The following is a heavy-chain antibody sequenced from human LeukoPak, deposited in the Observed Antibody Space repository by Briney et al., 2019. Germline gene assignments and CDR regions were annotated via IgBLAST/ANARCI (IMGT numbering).Heavy chain of an antibody. CDR2: ISGSGGST. V-gene: IGHV3-23*01. Sequence: GGSLRLSCVASGFTFSFYAMSWVSQAPGKGLEWVSTISGSGGSTYYADSVKGRFTISRDNSKNTLYLQMNRLRAEDTAVYYCAKDENAMDVWGQGTTVTDPS. J-gene: IGHJ6*02. CDR3: AKDENAMDV. CDR1: GFTFSFYA.